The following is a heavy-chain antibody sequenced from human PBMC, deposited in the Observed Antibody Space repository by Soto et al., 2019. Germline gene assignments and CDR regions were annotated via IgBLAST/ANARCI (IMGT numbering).Heavy chain of an antibody. D-gene: IGHD3-16*02. CDR2: ISAYNGNT. V-gene: IGHV1-18*04. CDR1: GYTFTSYG. Sequence: ASVKVSCKASGYTFTSYGISWVRQAPGQVLEWMGLISAYNGNTNYAQKLQGRVTMTTDTSTSTAYMELRSLRSDDTAVYYCARGVMIAFGGVIVDNWFDPGGQGTLVTVSS. CDR3: ARGVMIAFGGVIVDNWFDP. J-gene: IGHJ5*02.